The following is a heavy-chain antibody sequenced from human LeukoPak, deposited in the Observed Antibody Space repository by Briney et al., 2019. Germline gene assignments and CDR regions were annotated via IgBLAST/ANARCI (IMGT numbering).Heavy chain of an antibody. CDR1: GGSISSGSYY. Sequence: SETLSLTCTVSGGSISSGSYYWGWIRQPPGKGLEWIGSIYYSGSTYYNPSLKSRVTISVDTSKNQFSLKLSSVTAADTAVYYCARDPVSTYYDFWSGYRQNNWFDPWGQGTLVTVSS. CDR2: IYYSGST. D-gene: IGHD3-3*01. V-gene: IGHV4-39*07. CDR3: ARDPVSTYYDFWSGYRQNNWFDP. J-gene: IGHJ5*02.